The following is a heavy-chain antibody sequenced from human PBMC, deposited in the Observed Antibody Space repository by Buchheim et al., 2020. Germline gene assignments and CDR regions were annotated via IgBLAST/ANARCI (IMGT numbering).Heavy chain of an antibody. J-gene: IGHJ6*02. CDR3: ARDRGRGTYYYYGMDV. Sequence: QVQLQESGPGLVKPSQTLSLTCTVSGGSISSGDYYWSWIRQPPGKGLEWIGYIYYSGSTYYNPSLKSRVTISVKTDKNQFSLKLSSVTAADTAVYYCARDRGRGTYYYYGMDVWGQGTT. D-gene: IGHD1-1*01. V-gene: IGHV4-30-4*01. CDR2: IYYSGST. CDR1: GGSISSGDYY.